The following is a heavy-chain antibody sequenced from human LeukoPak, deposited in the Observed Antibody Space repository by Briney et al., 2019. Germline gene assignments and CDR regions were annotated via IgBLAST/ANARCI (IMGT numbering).Heavy chain of an antibody. CDR2: ISAYNGNT. Sequence: GASVKVSCKASGYTFTSYGISWVRQAPGQGLEWMGWISAYNGNTNYAQKLQGRVTMTTDTPTSTAYMELRSLRSDDTAVYYCARERSKARGYYYYGMDVWGQGTTVTVSS. D-gene: IGHD3-10*01. CDR3: ARERSKARGYYYYGMDV. J-gene: IGHJ6*02. CDR1: GYTFTSYG. V-gene: IGHV1-18*01.